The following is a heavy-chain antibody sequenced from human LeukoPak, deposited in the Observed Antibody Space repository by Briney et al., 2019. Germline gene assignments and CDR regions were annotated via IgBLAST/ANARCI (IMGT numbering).Heavy chain of an antibody. CDR2: ISYDGSNK. D-gene: IGHD4-17*01. J-gene: IGHJ4*02. CDR1: GFTFSSYG. Sequence: GRSLRLSCAASGFTFSSYGMHWVRQAPGKGLEWVAVISYDGSNKYYADSVKGRFTISRDNSKNTLYLQMNSLRAEDTAVYYCAKDYTVTGFYFDYWAREPWSPSPQ. CDR3: AKDYTVTGFYFDY. V-gene: IGHV3-30*18.